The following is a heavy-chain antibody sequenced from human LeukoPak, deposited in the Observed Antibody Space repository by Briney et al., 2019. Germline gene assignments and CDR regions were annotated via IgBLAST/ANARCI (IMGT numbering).Heavy chain of an antibody. V-gene: IGHV1-69*01. Sequence: GASVKVSCKASGGTFSSYAISWVRQAPGRGLEWMGGIIPIFGTANYAQKFQGRVTIAADESTSTAYMELSSLRSEDTAVYYCARGPFIGAFDIWGQGTMVTVSS. CDR3: ARGPFIGAFDI. D-gene: IGHD2-15*01. CDR2: IIPIFGTA. J-gene: IGHJ3*02. CDR1: GGTFSSYA.